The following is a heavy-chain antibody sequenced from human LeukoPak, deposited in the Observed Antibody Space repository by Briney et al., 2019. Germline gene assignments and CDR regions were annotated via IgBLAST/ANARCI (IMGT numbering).Heavy chain of an antibody. CDR3: ARASRPTVTIDPYYFDY. J-gene: IGHJ4*02. D-gene: IGHD4-17*01. Sequence: ASVKVSFKASGYTFTGYYMHWVRQAPGQGLEWMGWVYPNSGGTNYPQKFQGRVTMTRDTSPTTAYMEVSRLTSDDTAVYYCARASRPTVTIDPYYFDYWGQGTLVTVSS. CDR2: VYPNSGGT. V-gene: IGHV1-2*02. CDR1: GYTFTGYY.